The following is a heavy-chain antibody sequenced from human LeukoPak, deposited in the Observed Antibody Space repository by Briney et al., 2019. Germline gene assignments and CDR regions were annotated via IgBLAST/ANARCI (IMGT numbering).Heavy chain of an antibody. Sequence: GGSLRLSCAASGFTFSSYSMNWVRQAPGKGLEWVSSISSSSSYIYYADSVKGRFTISRDNAKNSLYLQMNSLRAEDTAVYYCARDRFTTVTSENAFDIWGQGTMVTVSS. CDR2: ISSSSSYI. D-gene: IGHD4-17*01. CDR3: ARDRFTTVTSENAFDI. V-gene: IGHV3-21*01. J-gene: IGHJ3*02. CDR1: GFTFSSYS.